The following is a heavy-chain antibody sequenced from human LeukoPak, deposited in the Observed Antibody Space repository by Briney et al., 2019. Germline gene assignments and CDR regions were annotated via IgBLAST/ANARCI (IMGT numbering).Heavy chain of an antibody. Sequence: SETLSLTCTVSGGSISSYYWSWIRQPPGKGLEWIGYIYYSGSTNYNPSLKSRVTISVDTSKNQFSLKLSSVTAADTAVYYCARTTLHPFGNYGMDVWGQGTTVTASS. CDR3: ARTTLHPFGNYGMDV. D-gene: IGHD3-16*01. V-gene: IGHV4-59*01. CDR2: IYYSGST. J-gene: IGHJ6*02. CDR1: GGSISSYY.